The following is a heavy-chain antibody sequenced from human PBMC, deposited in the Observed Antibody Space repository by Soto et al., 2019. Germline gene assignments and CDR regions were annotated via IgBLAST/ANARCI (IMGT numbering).Heavy chain of an antibody. V-gene: IGHV4-4*07. CDR2: IYTSGST. Sequence: SETLSLTCTVSGGSISSYYWSWIRQPAGKGLEWIGRIYTSGSTNYNPSLKSRVTMSVDTSKNQFSLKLSSVTASDTAMYYCARHSSSWYSLDYYYYGMDVWGQGTTVTISS. J-gene: IGHJ6*02. CDR1: GGSISSYY. CDR3: ARHSSSWYSLDYYYYGMDV. D-gene: IGHD6-13*01.